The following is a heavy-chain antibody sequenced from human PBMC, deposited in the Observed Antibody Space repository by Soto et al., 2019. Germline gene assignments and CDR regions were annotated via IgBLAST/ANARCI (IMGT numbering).Heavy chain of an antibody. Sequence: SETLSLTCAVYGGSFSCYYWIWIRQPPGKGLEWIGEINHSGSTNYNPSLKSRVTISVDTSKNQFSLKLSSVTAADTAVYYCARGLTYAGDFDYWGQGTLVTVSS. CDR1: GGSFSCYY. CDR2: INHSGST. D-gene: IGHD7-27*01. V-gene: IGHV4-34*01. J-gene: IGHJ4*02. CDR3: ARGLTYAGDFDY.